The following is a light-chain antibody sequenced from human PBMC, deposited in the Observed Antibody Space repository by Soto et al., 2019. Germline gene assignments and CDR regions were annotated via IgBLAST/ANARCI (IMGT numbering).Light chain of an antibody. J-gene: IGKJ2*01. V-gene: IGKV3-15*01. CDR1: QSISSN. CDR2: GAS. Sequence: ELVMTQSPATLSVSPGERATLSCRAGQSISSNLAWYQQQPGQAPRLLIYGASIRATGIPARFSGSGSGTEFTLTISSLQSEDFAVYYCQQYNNWPLAFGQGTKVEIK. CDR3: QQYNNWPLA.